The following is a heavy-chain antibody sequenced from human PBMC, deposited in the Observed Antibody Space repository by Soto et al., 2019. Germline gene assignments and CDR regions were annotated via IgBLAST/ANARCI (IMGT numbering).Heavy chain of an antibody. V-gene: IGHV3-7*03. J-gene: IGHJ4*02. Sequence: GSLRLSCAASGFTFRNYGMNWVRQAPGKGLEWVANIKQDGSEKYYVDSVKGRFTISRDNAKNSLYLQMNSLRAEDTAVYYCARNPAGHTAMVDYWGQGTLVTVSS. CDR1: GFTFRNYG. CDR3: ARNPAGHTAMVDY. CDR2: IKQDGSEK. D-gene: IGHD5-18*01.